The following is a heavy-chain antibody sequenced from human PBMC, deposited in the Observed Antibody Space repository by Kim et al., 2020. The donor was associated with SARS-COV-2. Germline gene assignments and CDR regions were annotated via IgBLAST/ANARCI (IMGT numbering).Heavy chain of an antibody. V-gene: IGHV3-11*01. CDR1: GFTFSDYY. Sequence: GGSLRLSCAASGFTFSDYYMNWIRQAPGKGLEWVSYISRSAETVYYADSVKGRFTISRDNAKNSLYLEMNNLRAEDTAIYYCARDVYRPREWLPTPQYWGQGTLVTVSS. D-gene: IGHD6-19*01. J-gene: IGHJ4*02. CDR3: ARDVYRPREWLPTPQY. CDR2: ISRSAETV.